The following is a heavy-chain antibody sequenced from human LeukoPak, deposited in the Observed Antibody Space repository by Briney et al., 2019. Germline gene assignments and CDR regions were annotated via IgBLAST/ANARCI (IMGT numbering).Heavy chain of an antibody. CDR3: ARVKVDWEMATAYDY. CDR2: INTNTGNP. J-gene: IGHJ4*02. V-gene: IGHV7-4-1*02. CDR1: GYTFTSYG. D-gene: IGHD5-24*01. Sequence: GASVKVSCKASGYTFTSYGISWVRQAPGQGLEWMGWINTNTGNPTYAQGFTGRFVFSLDTSVSTAYLQISSLKAEDTAVYYCARVKVDWEMATAYDYWGQGTLVTVSS.